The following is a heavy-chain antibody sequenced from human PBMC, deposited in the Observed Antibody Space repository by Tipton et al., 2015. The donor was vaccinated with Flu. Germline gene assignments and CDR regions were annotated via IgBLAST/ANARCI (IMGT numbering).Heavy chain of an antibody. V-gene: IGHV3-48*03. D-gene: IGHD4-17*01. CDR1: GFNLSSYE. J-gene: IGHJ4*02. CDR2: ISEDGTTT. CDR3: ASALSRSDF. Sequence: QLVQSGGGLVQPGGSLGLSCSASGFNLSSYEMNWVRQAPGKGLVWVAHISEDGTTTDYVGNVKGRFTISRDNAKKVLYLHMNSLGVDDTGVYYCASALSRSDFWGQGTLVTVSS.